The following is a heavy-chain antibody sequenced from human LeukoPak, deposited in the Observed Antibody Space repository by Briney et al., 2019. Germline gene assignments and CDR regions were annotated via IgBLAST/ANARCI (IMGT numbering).Heavy chain of an antibody. CDR3: ARDTYNDSSGYPEY. V-gene: IGHV3-7*01. D-gene: IGHD3-22*01. CDR1: GFTFSYYW. CDR2: IKKDGSEK. J-gene: IGHJ4*02. Sequence: GGSLRLSCAASGFTFSYYWMSWVRQAPGKGLEWVANIKKDGSEKYYVDSVKGRFTISRDNVKNSLYLRMNSLRAEDTAVYYCARDTYNDSSGYPEYWGQGTLVTVSS.